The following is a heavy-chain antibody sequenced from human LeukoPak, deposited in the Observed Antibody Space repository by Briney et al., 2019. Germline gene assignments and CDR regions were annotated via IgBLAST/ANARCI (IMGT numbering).Heavy chain of an antibody. D-gene: IGHD1-26*01. V-gene: IGHV4-38-2*02. CDR1: RYSISSGYY. J-gene: IGHJ3*02. Sequence: PSETLSLTCSVSRYSISSGYYWGWIRQPPGKGLEWIGSIYYSGSTYYNPSLKSRVTISVDTSKNQFSLKLSSVTAADTAVYYCARDTVGATFPGAFDIWGQGTMVTVSS. CDR2: IYYSGST. CDR3: ARDTVGATFPGAFDI.